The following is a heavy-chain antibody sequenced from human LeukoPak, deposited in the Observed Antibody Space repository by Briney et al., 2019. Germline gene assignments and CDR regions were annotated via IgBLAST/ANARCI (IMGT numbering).Heavy chain of an antibody. J-gene: IGHJ1*01. CDR2: IIPIFGTA. D-gene: IGHD6-13*01. V-gene: IGHV1-69*06. CDR3: ATEIAAAGNPVYFQH. Sequence: ASVKVSCKASGGTFSSYAISWVRQAPGQGLEWMGGIIPIFGTANYAQKFQGRVTITADKSTSTAYMELSSLRSEDTAVYYCATEIAAAGNPVYFQHWGQGTLVTVSS. CDR1: GGTFSSYA.